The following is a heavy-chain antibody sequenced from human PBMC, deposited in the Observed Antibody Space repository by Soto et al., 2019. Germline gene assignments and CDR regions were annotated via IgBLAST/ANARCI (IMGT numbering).Heavy chain of an antibody. CDR3: ARAAIAAAGTGGWFDP. D-gene: IGHD6-13*01. Sequence: LSLTCAASGFTFSSYGMHWVRQAPGKGLEWVAVIWYDGSNKYYADSVKGRFTISRDNSKNALYLKMNSLRAEDTAVYYCARAAIAAAGTGGWFDPWGQGTLVTVSS. CDR2: IWYDGSNK. J-gene: IGHJ5*02. V-gene: IGHV3-33*01. CDR1: GFTFSSYG.